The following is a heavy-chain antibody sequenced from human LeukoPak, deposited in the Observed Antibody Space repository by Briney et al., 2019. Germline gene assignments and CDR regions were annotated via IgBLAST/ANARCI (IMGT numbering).Heavy chain of an antibody. CDR2: ISSSSSYI. CDR1: GFTCSSYS. CDR3: ARGSSSCFDY. D-gene: IGHD2-2*01. Sequence: GGSLRLSCAASGFTCSSYSMSWVRQAPGKGREWASAISSSSSYIYYADSVKGRFTISRDNAKNSLYLQMNSLRAEDTAVYYCARGSSSCFDYWGQGTLVTVSS. J-gene: IGHJ4*02. V-gene: IGHV3-21*01.